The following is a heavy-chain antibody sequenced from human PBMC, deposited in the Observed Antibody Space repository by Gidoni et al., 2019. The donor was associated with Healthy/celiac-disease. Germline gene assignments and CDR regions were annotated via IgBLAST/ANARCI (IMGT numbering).Heavy chain of an antibody. CDR1: GGSFSGYY. CDR2: INHSGST. V-gene: IGHV4-34*01. CDR3: ARGYYDFWSGYYSDY. J-gene: IGHJ4*02. D-gene: IGHD3-3*01. Sequence: QVQLQQWGAGLLKPSETLSLTCAVYGGSFSGYYWSWIRQPPGKGLEWIGEINHSGSTNYNPSLKSRVTISVDTSKSQFSLKLSSVTAADTAVYYCARGYYDFWSGYYSDYWGQGTLVTVSS.